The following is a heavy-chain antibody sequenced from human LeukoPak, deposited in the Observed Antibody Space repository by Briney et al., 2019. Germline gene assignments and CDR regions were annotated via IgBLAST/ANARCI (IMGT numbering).Heavy chain of an antibody. J-gene: IGHJ2*01. CDR1: GGSISSSSYY. CDR2: IYYSGST. D-gene: IGHD2-2*01. V-gene: IGHV4-39*01. CDR3: ARIYCSSTSCYLGWYFDL. Sequence: KPSETLSLTCTVSGGSISSSSYYWGWIRQPPGKGLEWIGSIYYSGSTYYNPSLKSRVTISVDTSKNQFSLKLSSVTAADTAVYYCARIYCSSTSCYLGWYFDLWGRGTLVTVSS.